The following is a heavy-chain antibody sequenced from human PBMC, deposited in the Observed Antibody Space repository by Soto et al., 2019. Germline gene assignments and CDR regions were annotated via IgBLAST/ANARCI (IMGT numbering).Heavy chain of an antibody. CDR1: DFSLSGSY. Sequence: VQLVESGGALVKPGGSLRLSCVGSDFSLSGSYMSWVRQAPGKGLEWLSFISMSGYYKTYEASVEGRFTISRDNVKNILDLQMDSLRAEDTAVYYCASRGHCSNGQCHPFDSWGQGTQVTVSS. D-gene: IGHD2-8*01. V-gene: IGHV3-11*06. J-gene: IGHJ4*02. CDR2: ISMSGYYK. CDR3: ASRGHCSNGQCHPFDS.